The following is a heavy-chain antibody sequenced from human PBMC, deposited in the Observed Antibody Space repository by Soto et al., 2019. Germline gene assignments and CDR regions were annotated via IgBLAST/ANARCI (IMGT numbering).Heavy chain of an antibody. CDR1: GYTFTAYS. CDR3: ARDFDCGGDCSLSYFDF. D-gene: IGHD2-21*02. V-gene: IGHV1-2*02. CDR2: INPNTGAT. Sequence: ASVKVSCKASGYTFTAYSMHWVRQAPGQGPEWMGWINPNTGATKYAQKFQGRVTTTRDTSITTAYMELRRLRSDDTAVYYCARDFDCGGDCSLSYFDFWGQGTLVTVSS. J-gene: IGHJ4*02.